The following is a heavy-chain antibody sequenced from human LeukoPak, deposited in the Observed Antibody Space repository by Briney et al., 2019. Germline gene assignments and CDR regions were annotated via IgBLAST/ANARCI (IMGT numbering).Heavy chain of an antibody. CDR3: AREVVATIRGRGYFDH. CDR1: GGTFSSYA. D-gene: IGHD5-12*01. Sequence: ASVKVSCKASGGTFSSYAISWVRQAPGQGLEWMGGIIPIFGTANYAQKFQGRVTITADESTSTAYMELSSLRSEDTAVYYCAREVVATIRGRGYFDHWGQGTLVTVSS. J-gene: IGHJ4*02. V-gene: IGHV1-69*13. CDR2: IIPIFGTA.